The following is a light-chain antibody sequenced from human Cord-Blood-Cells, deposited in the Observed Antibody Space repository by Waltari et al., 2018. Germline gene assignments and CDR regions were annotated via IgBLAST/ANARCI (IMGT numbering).Light chain of an antibody. CDR3: QQYGSSPGFT. V-gene: IGKV3-20*01. Sequence: EIVLTQSPGTLSLSPGERATLSCRASQSVSSSYLAWYQQKPGQAPRLLIYGASSRSTVIPDKFSGSGSGTDFTLTISRLEPEEFAVYYCQQYGSSPGFTFGPGTKVDIK. CDR2: GAS. J-gene: IGKJ3*01. CDR1: QSVSSSY.